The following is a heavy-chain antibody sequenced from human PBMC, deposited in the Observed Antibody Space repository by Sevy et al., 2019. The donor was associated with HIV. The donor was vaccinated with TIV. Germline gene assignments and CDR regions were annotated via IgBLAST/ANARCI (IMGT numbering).Heavy chain of an antibody. D-gene: IGHD5-18*01. V-gene: IGHV3-15*01. Sequence: GGSLRLSCAASGFTFSNAWMSWVRQAPGKGLEWVGRIKSKTDGGTTDYAAPVKGRFTISRDDSKNTLYLQMNSLKTKDTAVYYCTTDHESAGVTAMVYYYYFGMDVWGQGTTVTVSS. J-gene: IGHJ6*02. CDR1: GFTFSNAW. CDR2: IKSKTDGGTT. CDR3: TTDHESAGVTAMVYYYYFGMDV.